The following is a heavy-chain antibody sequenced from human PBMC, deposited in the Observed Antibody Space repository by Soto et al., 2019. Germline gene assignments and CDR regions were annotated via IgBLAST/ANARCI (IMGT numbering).Heavy chain of an antibody. CDR2: IYYSGST. V-gene: IGHV4-39*01. CDR1: RCSNSSSGYY. D-gene: IGHD3-22*01. CDR3: ARLVYDSSGYRPG. J-gene: IGHJ4*02. Sequence: PSETLSLTWTVSRCSNSSSGYYWGWIRQPPGKGLEWIGSIYYSGSTYYNPSLKSRVTISVDTSKNQFSLKLSSVTAADTAVYYCARLVYDSSGYRPGWGQG.